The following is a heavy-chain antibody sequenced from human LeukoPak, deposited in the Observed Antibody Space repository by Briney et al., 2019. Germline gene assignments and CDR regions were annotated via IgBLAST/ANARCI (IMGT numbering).Heavy chain of an antibody. D-gene: IGHD5-12*01. J-gene: IGHJ4*02. CDR3: ARDSGGYDPYHYFDY. CDR2: ISSSGSTI. Sequence: GGSLRLSCAASGFTFSGYEMNWVRQAPGKGLEWVSYISSSGSTIYYADSEKGRFTISRDNAKNSLYLQMNSLRAEDTAVYYCARDSGGYDPYHYFDYWGQGTLVTVSS. V-gene: IGHV3-48*03. CDR1: GFTFSGYE.